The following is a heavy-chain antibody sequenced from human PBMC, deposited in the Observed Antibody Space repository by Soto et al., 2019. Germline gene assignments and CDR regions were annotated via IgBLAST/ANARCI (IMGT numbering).Heavy chain of an antibody. V-gene: IGHV1-18*01. CDR2: ISAYNGNT. CDR3: ARDLSSFLSSGWFGY. D-gene: IGHD1-26*01. Sequence: GASVKVSCKASGYTFTSYGISWVRQAPGQGLEWMGWISAYNGNTNYAQKLQGRVTMTTDTSTSTAYMELRSLRSDDTAVYYCARDLSSFLSSGWFGYWGQGTLVTVSS. CDR1: GYTFTSYG. J-gene: IGHJ5*01.